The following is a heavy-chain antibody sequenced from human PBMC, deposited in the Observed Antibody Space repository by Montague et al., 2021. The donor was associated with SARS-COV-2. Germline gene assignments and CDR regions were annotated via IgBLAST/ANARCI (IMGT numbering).Heavy chain of an antibody. J-gene: IGHJ4*02. CDR3: ARREYSYGWGD. Sequence: SETLSLTRTVTGGPISGSSDYWGWIRQSPGKGLEWIASVDYSGNTYYSPSLKSRLTISVDTSKNKFSLKLNSVTAADTALYYCARREYSYGWGDWGQGTLVTVSS. CDR1: GGPISGSSDY. V-gene: IGHV4-39*01. D-gene: IGHD5-18*01. CDR2: VDYSGNT.